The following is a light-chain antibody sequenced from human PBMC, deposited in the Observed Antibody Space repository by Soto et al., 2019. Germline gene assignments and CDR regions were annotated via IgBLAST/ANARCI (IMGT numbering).Light chain of an antibody. J-gene: IGKJ1*01. CDR3: QQYGSSPT. CDR1: QSVSSRY. Sequence: EIVLTQSPGTLSLSPGERATLSCRSSQSVSSRYFAWYQQKPGQAPRLLIYDVSSRATGIPDRFRGSGSGTDFPRTISRLEPEDFAVYYCQQYGSSPTFGQGTKVEIK. CDR2: DVS. V-gene: IGKV3-20*01.